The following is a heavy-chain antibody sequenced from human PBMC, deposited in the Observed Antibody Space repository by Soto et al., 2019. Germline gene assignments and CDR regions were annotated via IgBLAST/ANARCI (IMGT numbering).Heavy chain of an antibody. Sequence: GGSLRLSCAASGFTFSSYSMNWVRQAPGKGLEWVSSISSSSSYIYYADSVKGRFTISRDNAKNSLYLQMNSLRAEDTAVYYCARDAVPNDYDSSGYSHDAFDIWGQGTMVTVSS. CDR1: GFTFSSYS. D-gene: IGHD3-22*01. J-gene: IGHJ3*02. V-gene: IGHV3-21*01. CDR2: ISSSSSYI. CDR3: ARDAVPNDYDSSGYSHDAFDI.